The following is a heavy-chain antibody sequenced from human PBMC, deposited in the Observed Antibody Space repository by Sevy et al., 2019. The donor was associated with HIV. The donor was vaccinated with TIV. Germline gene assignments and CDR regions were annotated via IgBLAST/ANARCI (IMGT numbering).Heavy chain of an antibody. CDR2: ISYDGLNK. CDR1: GFIFNTYA. V-gene: IGHV3-30-3*01. Sequence: GGSLRLSCAASGFIFNTYAMHWVRQAPGKGLEWVAVISYDGLNKYYADSVKGRFTISRDNSRNTQDLQMNSLRSEDTALYYCASTGYCTGGSCYSPFGYWGQGTLVTVSS. D-gene: IGHD2-15*01. J-gene: IGHJ4*02. CDR3: ASTGYCTGGSCYSPFGY.